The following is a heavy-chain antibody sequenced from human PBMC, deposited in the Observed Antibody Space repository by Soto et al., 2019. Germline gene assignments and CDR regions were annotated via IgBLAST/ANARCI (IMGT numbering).Heavy chain of an antibody. D-gene: IGHD3-9*01. Sequence: SETLSLTCTVSGGSVISSSYYWSRIRQPPGKGLEWIGSVYYSGSTYYNPSLESRVTISVDKSKNQFSLKLMSLSAADTAVCYCGRLEGLATISYYFDYWGQGALVTVSS. CDR1: GGSVISSSYY. V-gene: IGHV4-39*01. J-gene: IGHJ4*02. CDR2: VYYSGST. CDR3: GRLEGLATISYYFDY.